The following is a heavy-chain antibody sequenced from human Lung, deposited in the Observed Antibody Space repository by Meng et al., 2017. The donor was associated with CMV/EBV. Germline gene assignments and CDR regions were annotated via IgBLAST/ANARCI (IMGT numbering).Heavy chain of an antibody. V-gene: IGHV4-59*01. Sequence: SXAVSGGSSSSYYWSWIRQPPGKRLEWIGYIYYSGSTSYNPSLKSRVTISVDTSKNQFSLKLSSVTAADTAVYYCARGSGYYGSGSYYSRYYYGMDVWGQGTTVXVSS. CDR3: ARGSGYYGSGSYYSRYYYGMDV. CDR2: IYYSGST. CDR1: GGSSSSYY. D-gene: IGHD3-10*01. J-gene: IGHJ6*02.